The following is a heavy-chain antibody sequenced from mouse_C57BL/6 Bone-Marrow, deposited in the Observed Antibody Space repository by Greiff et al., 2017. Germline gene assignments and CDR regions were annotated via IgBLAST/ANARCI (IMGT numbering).Heavy chain of an antibody. CDR3: ARHAMDY. V-gene: IGHV1-80*01. J-gene: IGHJ4*01. Sequence: QVQLQQSGAELVKPGASVKISCKVSGYAFSTYWMNWVKQRPGKGLEWIGQIYPGDGGTSYNQKFKGKATLTVDTSSSTAYMELNSLTSEDSAVYYCARHAMDYWGQGTSVTVSS. CDR2: IYPGDGGT. CDR1: GYAFSTYW.